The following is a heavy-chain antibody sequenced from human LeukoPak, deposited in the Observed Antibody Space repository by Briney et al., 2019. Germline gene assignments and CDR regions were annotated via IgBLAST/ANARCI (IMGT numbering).Heavy chain of an antibody. D-gene: IGHD3-10*01. J-gene: IGHJ4*02. CDR1: GGSFSGYY. CDR2: INHSGST. CDR3: ARYSYGSGLVEPGD. Sequence: SETLSLTCAVYGGSFSGYYWSWIRQPPGKGLEWIGEINHSGSTNYNPSLKSRVTISVDTSKNQFSLKLSSVTAADMAVYYCARYSYGSGLVEPGDWGQGTLVTVSS. V-gene: IGHV4-34*01.